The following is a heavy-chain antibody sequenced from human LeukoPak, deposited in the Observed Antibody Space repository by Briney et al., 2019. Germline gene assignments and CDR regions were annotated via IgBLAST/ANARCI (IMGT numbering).Heavy chain of an antibody. V-gene: IGHV4-59*08. J-gene: IGHJ4*02. CDR2: IYYSGST. D-gene: IGHD1-20*01. CDR3: ARRHNWNYFDY. CDR1: GGSISIYY. Sequence: SETLSLTCTVSGGSISIYYWSWIRQPPGKGLEWIGYIYYSGSTNYNPSLKSRVTISVDTSKNQFSLKLSSVTAADTAVYYCARRHNWNYFDYWGQGTLVTVSS.